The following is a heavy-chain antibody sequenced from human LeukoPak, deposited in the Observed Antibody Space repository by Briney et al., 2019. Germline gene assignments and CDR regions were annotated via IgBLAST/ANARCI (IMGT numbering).Heavy chain of an antibody. CDR2: ISYDGSNK. CDR1: GFTFSSYG. D-gene: IGHD2-2*01. V-gene: IGHV3-30*18. Sequence: PGRSLRLSCAASGFTFSSYGIHWVRQAPGKGLEWVAVISYDGSNKYYADSVKGRFTISRDNSKNTLYLQMNSLRAKDTAVYYCAKDLYQLLSNWFDPWGQGTLVTVSS. J-gene: IGHJ5*02. CDR3: AKDLYQLLSNWFDP.